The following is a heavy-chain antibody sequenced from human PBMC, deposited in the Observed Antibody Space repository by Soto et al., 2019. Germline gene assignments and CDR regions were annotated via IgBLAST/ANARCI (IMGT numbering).Heavy chain of an antibody. CDR2: VHHSGTT. CDR3: ARHDDDTYMVVDH. V-gene: IGHV4-31*03. J-gene: IGHJ4*01. Sequence: SETLSLTCSVSGGSISSGEYYWSWLRQHAGTGLEWIGYVHHSGTTFYKSSLRSRVSMSIDTSTNHFSLNLTSVTAADTAIYHCARHDDDTYMVVDHWGHGSLVTVTS. CDR1: GGSISSGEYY. D-gene: IGHD3-10*01.